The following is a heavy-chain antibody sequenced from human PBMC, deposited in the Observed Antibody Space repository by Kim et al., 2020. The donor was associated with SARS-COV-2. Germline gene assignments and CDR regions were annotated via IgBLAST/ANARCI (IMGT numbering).Heavy chain of an antibody. Sequence: GGSLRLSCAASGFTFSDHYMDWVRQAPGKGLEWVGCTRNKANSYTTEYAASVQGRFTIYRDDSKESVYLQMNSQRTEDTAIYYCGRVSLWTYYRTIDYWGQGSLVTVSP. CDR3: GRVSLWTYYRTIDY. D-gene: IGHD3-10*01. V-gene: IGHV3-72*01. J-gene: IGHJ4*02. CDR1: GFTFSDHY. CDR2: TRNKANSYTT.